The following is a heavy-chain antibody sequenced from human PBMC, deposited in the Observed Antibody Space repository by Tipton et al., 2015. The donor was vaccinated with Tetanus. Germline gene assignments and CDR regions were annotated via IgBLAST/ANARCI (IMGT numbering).Heavy chain of an antibody. V-gene: IGHV4-31*03. CDR1: GGSISSGGYY. Sequence: GLVKPSQTLSLTCTVSGGSISSGGYYWSWIRQHPGKGLEWIGDIYNSGSTYYNPSLKSRVPILVDTTKNQFSLKLKSGTAADTAVYYCARDQARGARGWNYFDSWGQGSLVTVSS. J-gene: IGHJ4*02. CDR3: ARDQARGARGWNYFDS. CDR2: IYNSGST. D-gene: IGHD1-26*01.